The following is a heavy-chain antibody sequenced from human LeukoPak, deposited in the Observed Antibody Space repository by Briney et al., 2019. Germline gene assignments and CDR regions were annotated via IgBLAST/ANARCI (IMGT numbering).Heavy chain of an antibody. Sequence: GGSLRLSCAASGFTFSSYSMNWVRQAPGKGLEWVSSISGSSSYIYYADSVKGRFTISRDNAKNSLYLQMNSLRAEVTAVYYCARGDDGYNYWVVDYWGQGTLVTVSS. CDR1: GFTFSSYS. CDR2: ISGSSSYI. J-gene: IGHJ4*02. D-gene: IGHD5-18*01. CDR3: ARGDDGYNYWVVDY. V-gene: IGHV3-21*01.